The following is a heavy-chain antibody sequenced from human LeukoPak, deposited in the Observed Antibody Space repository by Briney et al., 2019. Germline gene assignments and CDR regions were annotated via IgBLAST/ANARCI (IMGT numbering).Heavy chain of an antibody. CDR1: AFTVSSNY. V-gene: IGHV3-66*02. Sequence: GGSLRLSCAASAFTVSSNYMRWVRQAPGKGLEWVSVIYSGGSTYYADSVKGRFTISRDNAKNTLYLQMNSLRAEDTAVYYCASHIVATSYFNFDYWGQGTLVTVSS. J-gene: IGHJ4*02. D-gene: IGHD5-12*01. CDR2: IYSGGST. CDR3: ASHIVATSYFNFDY.